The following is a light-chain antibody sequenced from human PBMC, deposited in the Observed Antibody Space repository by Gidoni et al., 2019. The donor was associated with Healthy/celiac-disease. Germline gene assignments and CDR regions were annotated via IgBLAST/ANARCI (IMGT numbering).Light chain of an antibody. Sequence: SYVLTQPPSVSVAPGKTARITCGGNNIGSKRVHWYQQKPGQAPVLVVYEASDRPSGIPERFSGSNAGNTATLTISRVEAGDEADYYCQVWDSSSDHVVFGGGTKLTVL. CDR1: NIGSKR. J-gene: IGLJ2*01. V-gene: IGLV3-21*03. CDR2: EAS. CDR3: QVWDSSSDHVV.